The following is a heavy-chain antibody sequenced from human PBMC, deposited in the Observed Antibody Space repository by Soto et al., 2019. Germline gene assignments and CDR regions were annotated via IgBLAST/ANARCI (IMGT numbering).Heavy chain of an antibody. D-gene: IGHD3-3*01. CDR3: ASEHYEFWSGYHEGLGYSGMDV. Sequence: VQLVESGGGLVKPGGSLRLSCTGSGFIFSSNTMSWVRQAPGKGLEWVSSISSKSTFMYYSDSVKGRFTVSRDTAKNKAFLQLNSLRLEVTAVYYCASEHYEFWSGYHEGLGYSGMDVWGQGTTVTVSS. CDR2: ISSKSTFM. CDR1: GFIFSSNT. V-gene: IGHV3-21*01. J-gene: IGHJ6*02.